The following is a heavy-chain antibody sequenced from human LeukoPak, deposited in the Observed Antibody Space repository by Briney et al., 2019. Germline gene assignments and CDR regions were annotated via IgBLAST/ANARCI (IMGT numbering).Heavy chain of an antibody. Sequence: SETLSLTCAVYGGSFSGYYWSWIRQPPGKGLEWIGEINHSGSTNYNPSLKSRVTISVDTSKNQFSLKLSSVTAADTAVYYCARARPHCSSTSCSPSPWFAPWGQGTLVTVSS. CDR2: INHSGST. V-gene: IGHV4-34*01. J-gene: IGHJ5*02. CDR3: ARARPHCSSTSCSPSPWFAP. CDR1: GGSFSGYY. D-gene: IGHD2-2*01.